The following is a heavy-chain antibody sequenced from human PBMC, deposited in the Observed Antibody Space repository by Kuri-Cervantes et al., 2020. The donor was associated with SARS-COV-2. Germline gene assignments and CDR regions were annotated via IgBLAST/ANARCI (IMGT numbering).Heavy chain of an antibody. CDR3: AKDEGDIVVVPAATGY. J-gene: IGHJ4*02. Sequence: LSLTCAASGFTFSDYYMSWIRQAPGKGLEWVSSISSSSSYIYYADSVKGRFTISRDNAKNSLYLQMNSLRAEDTAVYYCAKDEGDIVVVPAATGYWGQGTLVTVSS. V-gene: IGHV3-11*05. CDR2: ISSSSSYI. CDR1: GFTFSDYY. D-gene: IGHD2-2*01.